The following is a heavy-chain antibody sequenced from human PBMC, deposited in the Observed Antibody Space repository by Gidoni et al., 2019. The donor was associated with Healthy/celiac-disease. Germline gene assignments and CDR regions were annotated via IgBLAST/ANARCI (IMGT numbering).Heavy chain of an antibody. CDR1: GYTFTGDY. V-gene: IGHV1-2*02. CDR3: ARTYYYDRSGYDDAFDI. CDR2: INPNGGGT. J-gene: IGHJ3*02. D-gene: IGHD3-22*01. Sequence: QVQPVQAGAEVKKPGASVKVSCKASGYTFTGDYMHRVRQAPGQGLEWMGWINPNGGGTNYAQKFQGRVPMTRDTSISTAYMDLSRLRSDDTAVYYCARTYYYDRSGYDDAFDIWGQGTMVTVSS.